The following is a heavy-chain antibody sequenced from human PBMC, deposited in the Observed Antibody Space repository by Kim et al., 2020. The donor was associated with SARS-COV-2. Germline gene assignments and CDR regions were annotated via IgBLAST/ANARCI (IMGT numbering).Heavy chain of an antibody. Sequence: GGSLRLSCAASGFTFDDYGMSWVRQAPGKGLEWVSGINWNGGSTGYADSVKGRFTISRDNAKNSLYLQMNSLRAEDTALYYCARGLRYSSGWQYFQHWGQGTLVTVSS. V-gene: IGHV3-20*04. D-gene: IGHD6-19*01. J-gene: IGHJ1*01. CDR3: ARGLRYSSGWQYFQH. CDR1: GFTFDDYG. CDR2: INWNGGST.